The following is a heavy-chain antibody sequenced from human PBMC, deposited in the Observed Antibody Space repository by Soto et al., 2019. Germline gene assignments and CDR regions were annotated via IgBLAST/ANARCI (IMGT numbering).Heavy chain of an antibody. CDR2: IYTSGST. J-gene: IGHJ4*01. CDR1: GGSISNYY. Sequence: SETLSLTCTVSGGSISNYYWCWIRQPAGKGLEWIGRIYTSGSTDYNLSLKSRVTIWIDTSKNQFSLKVTSMTAADTAVYYCGRARRGQIHDGYDIDYWGQGTLVTVSS. D-gene: IGHD5-12*01. CDR3: GRARRGQIHDGYDIDY. V-gene: IGHV4-4*07.